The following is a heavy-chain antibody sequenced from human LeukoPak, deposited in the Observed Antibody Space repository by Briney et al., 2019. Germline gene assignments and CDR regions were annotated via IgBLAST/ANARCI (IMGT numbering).Heavy chain of an antibody. V-gene: IGHV4-59*01. CDR1: GGSISSYY. D-gene: IGHD3-22*01. CDR2: IYYSGST. J-gene: IGHJ4*02. CDR3: ARDFYDSSGYYYFDY. Sequence: SETLSLTCTVSGGSISSYYWSWIRQPPGKGLEWIGYIYYSGSTNYNPSLESRVTISVDTSKNQFSLKLSSVTAADTAVYYCARDFYDSSGYYYFDYWGQGTLVTVSS.